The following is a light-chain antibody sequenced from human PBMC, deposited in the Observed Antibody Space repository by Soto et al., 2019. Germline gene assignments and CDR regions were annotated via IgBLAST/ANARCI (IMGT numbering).Light chain of an antibody. V-gene: IGKV3-11*01. CDR3: QQRTNSPPWT. CDR1: QNISTY. J-gene: IGKJ1*01. Sequence: EIVLTQSPATLSLSPGEGASLSCRASQNISTYLAWYQQRPGQVPRLLIYGVSKRATAIPPRFSGSGSGTDFPLSVSGLETEDFATYYCQQRTNSPPWTFSQGTRVELK. CDR2: GVS.